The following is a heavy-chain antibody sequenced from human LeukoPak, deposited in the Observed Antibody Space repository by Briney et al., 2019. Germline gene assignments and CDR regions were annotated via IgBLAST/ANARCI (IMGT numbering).Heavy chain of an antibody. CDR2: INHSGST. J-gene: IGHJ4*02. CDR1: GGSFSGYY. Sequence: SETLSLTCAVYGGSFSGYYWSWIRQPPGKGLEWIGEINHSGSTNYNPSLKSRVTISVDTSKNQFSLKLSSVTAADTAVYYCASGRVAAGVSGADYWGQGTLVTVSS. V-gene: IGHV4-34*01. D-gene: IGHD6-13*01. CDR3: ASGRVAAGVSGADY.